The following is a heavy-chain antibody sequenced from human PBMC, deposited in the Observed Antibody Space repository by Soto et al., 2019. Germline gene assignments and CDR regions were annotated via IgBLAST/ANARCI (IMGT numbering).Heavy chain of an antibody. CDR1: AFRFSSYS. J-gene: IGHJ4*02. V-gene: IGHV3-23*01. Sequence: GGSLRLSCAATSAFRFSSYSMRWVRQTPGKWLEWVSAITGSGDKTYYADSVEGRFTISRDNSKDTHYLQMSSLGAEDTAIYYCATMRGFFEFWGQGTLVTVSS. D-gene: IGHD3-22*01. CDR2: ITGSGDKT. CDR3: ATMRGFFEF.